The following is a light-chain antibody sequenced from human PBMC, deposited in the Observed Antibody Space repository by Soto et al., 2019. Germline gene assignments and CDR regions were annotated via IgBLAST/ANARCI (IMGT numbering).Light chain of an antibody. Sequence: QTLLTNPPSASGTPGQRVTISCSGSSSNIGSNTVNWYQQLPGTAPKLLIYSNNQRPSGVPDRFSGSKSGTSASLAISGLQSEDEADYYCAAWDDSLNGWVFGGGTKVTVL. CDR2: SNN. CDR3: AAWDDSLNGWV. J-gene: IGLJ3*02. CDR1: SSNIGSNT. V-gene: IGLV1-44*01.